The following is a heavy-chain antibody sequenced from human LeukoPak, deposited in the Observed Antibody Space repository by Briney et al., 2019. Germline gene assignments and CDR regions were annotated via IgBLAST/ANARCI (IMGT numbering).Heavy chain of an antibody. Sequence: SDTLSLICSVSGGSISSSGHYWGWIRQPPGKGLEWIGTITYSGNSNYNPSLKSRVTISVDASNSQFSLKLISMTAADTAVYYCVRRCYSGGVYYYFDYWGQGTLVTVSS. CDR1: GGSISSSGHY. J-gene: IGHJ4*02. D-gene: IGHD2-15*01. CDR3: VRRCYSGGVYYYFDY. CDR2: ITYSGNS. V-gene: IGHV4-39*01.